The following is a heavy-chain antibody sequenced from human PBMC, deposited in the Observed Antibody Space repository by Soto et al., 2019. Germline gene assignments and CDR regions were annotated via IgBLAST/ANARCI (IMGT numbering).Heavy chain of an antibody. CDR3: ERDGDGRMTTNPYYYNGMDV. J-gene: IGHJ6*04. CDR2: VFYTGRA. CDR1: GGSLGSYY. Sequence: KPSETLSLTCTVSGGSLGSYYWSWIRQPPGKGLEWIGYVFYTGRANYNASLKSRVSISLDTSNYQFSLKLSYVTAADTAVYYCERDGDGRMTTNPYYYNGMDVWGTGTTVTVSS. V-gene: IGHV4-59*01. D-gene: IGHD4-4*01.